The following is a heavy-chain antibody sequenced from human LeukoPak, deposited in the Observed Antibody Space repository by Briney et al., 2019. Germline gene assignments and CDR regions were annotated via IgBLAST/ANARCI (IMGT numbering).Heavy chain of an antibody. CDR2: INHSGST. J-gene: IGHJ4*02. CDR1: GSFSGYY. CDR3: ARGGGRWLQLNDY. Sequence: PSETLSLTCAVCGSFSGYYWSWIRQPPGKGLEWIGEINHSGSTNYNPSLKSRVTISVDTSKNQFSLKLSSVTAADTAVYYCARGGGRWLQLNDYWGQGTLVTVSS. V-gene: IGHV4-34*01. D-gene: IGHD5-24*01.